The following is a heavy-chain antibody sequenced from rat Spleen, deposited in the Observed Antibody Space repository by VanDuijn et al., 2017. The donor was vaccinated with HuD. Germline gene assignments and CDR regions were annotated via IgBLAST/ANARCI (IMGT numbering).Heavy chain of an antibody. CDR2: MWTNGGT. CDR3: ARNRYNYDWHFDF. J-gene: IGHJ1*01. V-gene: IGHV2-47*01. CDR1: GLSLTNNS. Sequence: QVQLKESGPGLVQPSQTLSLTCTVSGLSLTNNSVSWIRQPPGKGLAWMGVMWTNGGTDYNSAIKSRLSISRDTSKSQVFLKMNSLQTEDTAMYFCARNRYNYDWHFDFWGPGTMVTVSS. D-gene: IGHD1-5*01.